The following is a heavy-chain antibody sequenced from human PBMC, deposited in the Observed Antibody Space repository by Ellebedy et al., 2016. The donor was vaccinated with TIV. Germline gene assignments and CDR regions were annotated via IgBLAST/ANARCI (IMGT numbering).Heavy chain of an antibody. V-gene: IGHV1-2*02. D-gene: IGHD2-2*01. CDR2: IHPNSGGT. Sequence: ASVKVSCKASGYTFTSYYMHWVRQAPGQGLEWMGWIHPNSGGTNYAQKFQGRVTMTRDTSISTAYMELSRLRSDDTAVYYCARDPCSSTSCPWSDPWGQGTLVTVSS. CDR1: GYTFTSYY. CDR3: ARDPCSSTSCPWSDP. J-gene: IGHJ5*02.